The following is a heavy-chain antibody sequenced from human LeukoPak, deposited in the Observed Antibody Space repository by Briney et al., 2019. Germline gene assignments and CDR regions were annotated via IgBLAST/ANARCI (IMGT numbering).Heavy chain of an antibody. Sequence: GGSLRLSCAASRFTFSSYAMSWVRQAPGKGLGWVSSISGSGDTTHYADSVKGRFTISRDNSEGTLFLQMNSLRAEDTAVYYCAKDPNYAAYAIYFDSWGQGTLVTVSS. D-gene: IGHD2-8*01. CDR3: AKDPNYAAYAIYFDS. J-gene: IGHJ4*02. CDR1: RFTFSSYA. V-gene: IGHV3-23*01. CDR2: ISGSGDTT.